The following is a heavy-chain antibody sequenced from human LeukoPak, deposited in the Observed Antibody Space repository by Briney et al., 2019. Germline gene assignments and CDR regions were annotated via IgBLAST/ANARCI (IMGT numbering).Heavy chain of an antibody. D-gene: IGHD3-9*01. J-gene: IGHJ6*04. CDR2: IRSKAYGGTT. Sequence: GGSLRLSCTASGFTFGDYAMSWVRQAPGKGLEWVGFIRSKAYGGTTEYAASVKGRFTISRDDSKSIAYLQMNSLKTEDTAVYYCTWSILRYFDWLPNMDVWGKGTTVTISS. CDR1: GFTFGDYA. CDR3: TWSILRYFDWLPNMDV. V-gene: IGHV3-49*04.